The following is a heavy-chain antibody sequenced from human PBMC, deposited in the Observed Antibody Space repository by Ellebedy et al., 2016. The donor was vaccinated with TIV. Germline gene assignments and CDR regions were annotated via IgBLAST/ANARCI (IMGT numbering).Heavy chain of an antibody. CDR2: IWYDGSNK. V-gene: IGHV3-33*01. Sequence: GESLKISCAASGFNFSNYGMHWVRQAPGKGLDWVAVIWYDGSNKYYADSVTGRFTISRDNSKNTLYLQMNSLRAEDTAVYYCARDLIPMIVGLTGPHYGMDVWGQGTTVTVSS. CDR1: GFNFSNYG. CDR3: ARDLIPMIVGLTGPHYGMDV. D-gene: IGHD3-22*01. J-gene: IGHJ6*02.